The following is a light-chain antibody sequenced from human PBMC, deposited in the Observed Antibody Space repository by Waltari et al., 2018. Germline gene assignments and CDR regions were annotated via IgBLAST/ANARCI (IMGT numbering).Light chain of an antibody. J-gene: IGKJ3*01. Sequence: DIVMTQSPLSLPVTPGEPASLSCRSSQSLLHSNGYNYLDWYLQKPGQSPQLLIYLGSNRASGVPDRFSGSGSGTDFTLKISRVEAEDVGVYYCMQALQTPRTFGPGTKVDIK. CDR2: LGS. V-gene: IGKV2-28*01. CDR1: QSLLHSNGYNY. CDR3: MQALQTPRT.